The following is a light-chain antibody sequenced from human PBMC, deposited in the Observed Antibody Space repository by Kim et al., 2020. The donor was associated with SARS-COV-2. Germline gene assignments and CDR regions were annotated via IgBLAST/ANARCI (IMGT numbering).Light chain of an antibody. V-gene: IGLV4-60*03. CDR2: LEGSGSY. J-gene: IGLJ1*01. CDR3: ETWDSNTHV. Sequence: SSVKLTCTLSSGHSSYIIAWHQQQPGKAPRYLMKLEGSGSYNKGSGVPDRFSGSSSGADRYLTISNLQSEDETDYYCETWDSNTHVFGTGTKFTVL. CDR1: SGHSSYI.